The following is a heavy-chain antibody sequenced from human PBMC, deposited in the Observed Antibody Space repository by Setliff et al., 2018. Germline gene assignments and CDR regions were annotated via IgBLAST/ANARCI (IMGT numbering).Heavy chain of an antibody. Sequence: PGGSLILSCAASGFTFNNYAMSWVRQAPGKGLEWVLSISASGGSTYYADSVKGRFTIPRDNSKNTLYLQMSSLRAEDTAVYYCAKDFRDLGYSDYWGQGTLVTVSS. CDR1: GFTFNNYA. CDR2: ISASGGST. J-gene: IGHJ4*02. V-gene: IGHV3-23*01. CDR3: AKDFRDLGYSDY.